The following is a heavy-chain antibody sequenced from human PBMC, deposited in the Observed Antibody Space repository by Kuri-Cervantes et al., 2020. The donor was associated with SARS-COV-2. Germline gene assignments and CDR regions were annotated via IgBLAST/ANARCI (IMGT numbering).Heavy chain of an antibody. D-gene: IGHD3-3*01. CDR2: IYYSGSA. V-gene: IGHV4-30-4*08. J-gene: IGHJ4*02. Sequence: LRLSCTVSGGSLSSGDYYWTWVRQPPGKGLEWIGNIYYSGSASYNPSLKSRLTMSLDMSKNQFSLKLSSVTAADTAVYYCARVRFLEWLLKRYYFDYWGQGTLVTVSS. CDR3: ARVRFLEWLLKRYYFDY. CDR1: GGSLSSGDYY.